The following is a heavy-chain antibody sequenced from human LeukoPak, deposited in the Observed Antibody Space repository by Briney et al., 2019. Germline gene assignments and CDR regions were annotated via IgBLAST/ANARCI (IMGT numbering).Heavy chain of an antibody. CDR1: GGSISSYY. V-gene: IGHV4-59*01. D-gene: IGHD4-17*01. CDR2: IYYSGST. J-gene: IGHJ4*02. Sequence: SETLSLTCTVSGGSISSYYWSWIRQPPGKGLEWIGYIYYSGSTNYNPSLKSRVTISVDTSKNQFSLKLSSVTAADTAVYYCARPLDRYGALERWGQGTLVTVSS. CDR3: ARPLDRYGALER.